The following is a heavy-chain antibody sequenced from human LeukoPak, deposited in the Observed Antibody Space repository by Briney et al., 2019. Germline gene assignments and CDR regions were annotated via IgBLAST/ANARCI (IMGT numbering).Heavy chain of an antibody. Sequence: ASVKVSCKASGYAFTSYYMHWVRQAPGQGLEWMGIINPSGGSTSYAQKFQGRVTMTRDTSTSTVYMELNSLRSEDTAVYYCARGRSIAARPGYFQHWGQGTLVTVSS. D-gene: IGHD6-6*01. J-gene: IGHJ1*01. CDR2: INPSGGST. V-gene: IGHV1-46*01. CDR3: ARGRSIAARPGYFQH. CDR1: GYAFTSYY.